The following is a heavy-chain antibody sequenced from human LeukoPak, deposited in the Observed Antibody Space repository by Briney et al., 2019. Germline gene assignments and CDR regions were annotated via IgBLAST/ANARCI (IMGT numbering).Heavy chain of an antibody. CDR2: IYGIGGT. V-gene: IGHV4-59*12. CDR1: GGSMNTYY. J-gene: IGHJ4*02. CDR3: ASSGYSGYDWSFDY. Sequence: SETLSLTCTVSGGSMNTYYWSWIRQPPGKGLEWIGHIYGIGGTVYNSSLKSRVTISVDRSKNQFSLKLSSVTAADTAVYYCASSGYSGYDWSFDYWGQGTLVTVSS. D-gene: IGHD5-12*01.